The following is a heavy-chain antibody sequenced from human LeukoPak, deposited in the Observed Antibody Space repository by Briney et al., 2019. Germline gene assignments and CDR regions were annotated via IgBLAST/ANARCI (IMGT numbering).Heavy chain of an antibody. D-gene: IGHD3-10*01. CDR3: AREGTLYYYGSGSDIE. CDR1: GFTFSSYA. V-gene: IGHV3-66*01. J-gene: IGHJ4*02. Sequence: PGGSLRLSCAASGFTFSSYAMSWVRQAPGKGLEWVSVIYSGGSTYYADSVKGRFTISRDNSKNTLYLQMNSLRAEDTAVYYCAREGTLYYYGSGSDIEWGQGTLVTVSS. CDR2: IYSGGST.